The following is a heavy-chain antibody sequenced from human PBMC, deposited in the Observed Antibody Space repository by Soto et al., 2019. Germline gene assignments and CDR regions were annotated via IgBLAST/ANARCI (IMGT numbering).Heavy chain of an antibody. J-gene: IGHJ4*02. CDR1: GYTFTSYA. V-gene: IGHV7-4-1*01. Sequence: ASVKVSCKASGYTFTSYAMNWVRQAPGQGLEWMGWINTNTANPTYAQGFTGRFVFSLDTSVSTAYLQICSLKAEDTAVYYCARDLRVTMVRGSIGYWGQGTLVTVSS. D-gene: IGHD3-10*01. CDR3: ARDLRVTMVRGSIGY. CDR2: INTNTANP.